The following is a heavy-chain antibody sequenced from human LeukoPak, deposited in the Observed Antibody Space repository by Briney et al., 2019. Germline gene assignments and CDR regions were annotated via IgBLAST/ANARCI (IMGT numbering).Heavy chain of an antibody. CDR1: GGSISSGGYY. Sequence: SETLSLTCTVSGGSISSGGYYWSCIRQHPGRGLGWIGYIYYSGSTYYNPCLKSRVTITVDTSKNQFSLKLSSVTAADTAVYYCARDDYGMDVWGKGTTVTVSS. J-gene: IGHJ6*04. CDR3: ARDDYGMDV. CDR2: IYYSGST. V-gene: IGHV4-31*03.